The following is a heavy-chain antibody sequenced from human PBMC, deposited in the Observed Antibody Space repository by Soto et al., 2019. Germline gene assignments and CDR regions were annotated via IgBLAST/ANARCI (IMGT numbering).Heavy chain of an antibody. D-gene: IGHD3-10*01. Sequence: EVQLLESGGGLVQPGGSLRLSCEASGFTCRKYDMNWVRQAPGKGLEWVSSINDSGGNTYYADSVKGRFTISRDNSKNTLYLQMNSLRAEDTAIYYCAKDPTGAGWYFDLWGRGTLVTASS. V-gene: IGHV3-23*01. CDR1: GFTCRKYD. J-gene: IGHJ2*01. CDR3: AKDPTGAGWYFDL. CDR2: INDSGGNT.